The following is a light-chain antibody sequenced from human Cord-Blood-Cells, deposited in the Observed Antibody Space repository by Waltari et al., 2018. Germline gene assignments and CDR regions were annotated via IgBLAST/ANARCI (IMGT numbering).Light chain of an antibody. CDR1: SIRSNY. Sequence: SSELTQDPAVYVALGQTVRITCQVDSIRSNYASWYQQKPGQAPVLVIYGKNNRPSGIPDRFSGSSSGNTASLTITGAQAEDEADYYCNSRDSSGNHYVFGTGTKVTVL. CDR2: GKN. V-gene: IGLV3-19*01. J-gene: IGLJ1*01. CDR3: NSRDSSGNHYV.